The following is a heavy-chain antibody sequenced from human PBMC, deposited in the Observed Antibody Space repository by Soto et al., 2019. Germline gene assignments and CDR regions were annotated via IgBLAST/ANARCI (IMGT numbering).Heavy chain of an antibody. V-gene: IGHV4-34*01. J-gene: IGHJ5*02. CDR1: GGSFSGYY. Sequence: PSETLSLTCAVYGGSFSGYYWSWIRQPPGKGLEWIGEINHSGSTNYNPSLKSRVTISVDTSKNQFSLKLSSVTAAETAVYYCARAAIAVAGTRIVGGCNWFDPWGQGTLVTVSS. CDR2: INHSGST. D-gene: IGHD6-19*01. CDR3: ARAAIAVAGTRIVGGCNWFDP.